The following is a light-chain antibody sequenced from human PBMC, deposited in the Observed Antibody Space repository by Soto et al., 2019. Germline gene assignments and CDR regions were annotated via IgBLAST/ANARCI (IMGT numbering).Light chain of an antibody. CDR2: DVS. J-gene: IGLJ1*01. CDR1: SSDVGGYNY. CDR3: SSYTSSSTLYV. Sequence: QSALTQPASVSGSPGQSITISCTGSSSDVGGYNYVSWYQQHPGKAPKLMIYDVSNRPSGVSNRFSGSKSGNTASLTINGLQAEDEADYYCSSYTSSSTLYVFGTGTKVTVL. V-gene: IGLV2-14*01.